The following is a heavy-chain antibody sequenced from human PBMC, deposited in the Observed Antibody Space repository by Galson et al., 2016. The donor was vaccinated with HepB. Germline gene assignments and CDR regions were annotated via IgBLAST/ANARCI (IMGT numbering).Heavy chain of an antibody. CDR3: GKRIPVAGSWGGGLDY. D-gene: IGHD6-19*01. CDR2: ISYDGSHK. CDR1: GFTFSSYG. V-gene: IGHV3-30*18. Sequence: LRLSCAASGFTFSSYGMRWVRQAPGKGLEWVAAISYDGSHKYYADSVKGRFTTSRDNSKNTVYLQANSLRAEDTAVYYCGKRIPVAGSWGGGLDYWGQGTLVTVSS. J-gene: IGHJ4*02.